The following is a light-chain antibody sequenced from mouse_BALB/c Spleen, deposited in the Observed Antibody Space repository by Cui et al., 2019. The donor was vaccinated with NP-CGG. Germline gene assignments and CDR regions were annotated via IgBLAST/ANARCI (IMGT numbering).Light chain of an antibody. V-gene: IGLV1*01. Sequence: QAVVTQESALTTSPGETVTLTCRSSTGAVTTSNYANWVQEKPDHLFTGLIGGTKNRTPDIPARFSGSLIGDKAVLTITGAQTEDEAIYFCALWYSNHWVFGGGTKLTVL. J-gene: IGLJ1*01. CDR1: TGAVTTSNY. CDR3: ALWYSNHWV. CDR2: GTK.